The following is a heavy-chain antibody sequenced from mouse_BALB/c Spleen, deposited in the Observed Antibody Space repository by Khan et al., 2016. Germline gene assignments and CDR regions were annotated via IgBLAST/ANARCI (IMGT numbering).Heavy chain of an antibody. J-gene: IGHJ4*01. CDR3: ARQYYSNHAMDY. V-gene: IGHV9-1*02. D-gene: IGHD2-5*01. CDR2: INTYTGAP. CDR1: GYTFTNYG. Sequence: QIQLVQSGPELKKPGETVKISCKASGYTFTNYGMNWVKQAPGKGLKWMGWINTYTGAPTSADDFKGRFAFSLETSASTVYLQINNLKNEDMATYFCARQYYSNHAMDYWGQGTSVTVSS.